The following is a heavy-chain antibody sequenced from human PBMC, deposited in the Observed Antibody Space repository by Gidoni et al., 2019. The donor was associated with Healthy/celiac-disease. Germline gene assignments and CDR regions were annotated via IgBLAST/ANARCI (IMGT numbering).Heavy chain of an antibody. CDR1: GGSFSGYY. CDR3: ARGVPGIAAAGWFDP. D-gene: IGHD6-13*01. J-gene: IGHJ5*02. Sequence: QVQLQQWGAGLLKPSETLSLTCAVYGGSFSGYYCSWIRQPPGKGLEWIGEINHSGSTNYNPSLKSRVTISVDTSKNQFSLKLSSVTAADTAVYYCARGVPGIAAAGWFDPWGQGTLVTVSS. V-gene: IGHV4-34*01. CDR2: INHSGST.